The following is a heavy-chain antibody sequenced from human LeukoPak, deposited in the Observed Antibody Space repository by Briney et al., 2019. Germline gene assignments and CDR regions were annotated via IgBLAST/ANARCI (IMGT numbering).Heavy chain of an antibody. CDR3: ARGEGTYYYDSSGYH. CDR1: GFTFSSYS. D-gene: IGHD3-22*01. V-gene: IGHV3-48*04. CDR2: ISSSSSTI. Sequence: GGSLRLSCAASGFTFSSYSMNWVRQAPGKGLEWVSYISSSSSTIYYADSVKGRFTISRDNAKNSLYLQMNSLRAEDTAVYYCARGEGTYYYDSSGYHWGQGTLVTVSS. J-gene: IGHJ5*02.